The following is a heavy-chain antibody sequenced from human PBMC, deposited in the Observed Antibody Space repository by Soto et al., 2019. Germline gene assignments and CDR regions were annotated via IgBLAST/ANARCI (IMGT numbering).Heavy chain of an antibody. CDR3: AKDLNTVWSYYYYYGMDV. CDR1: GFTCSSYG. V-gene: IGHV3-30*18. CDR2: ISYDGSNK. Sequence: GSLRLSCAASGFTCSSYGMHWVRQAPGKGLEWVAVISYDGSNKYYADSVKGRFTISRDNSKNTLYLQMNSLRAEDTAVYYCAKDLNTVWSYYYYYGMDVWGQGTTVTVSS. J-gene: IGHJ6*02. D-gene: IGHD4-4*01.